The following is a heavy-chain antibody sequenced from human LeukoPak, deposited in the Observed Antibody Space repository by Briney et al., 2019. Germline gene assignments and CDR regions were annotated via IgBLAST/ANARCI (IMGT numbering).Heavy chain of an antibody. D-gene: IGHD3-9*01. CDR3: ARSLVNSGDTHRDYMDV. J-gene: IGHJ6*03. CDR2: MYSGGST. CDR1: GFTVSSNY. Sequence: TGGSLRLSCAASGFTVSSNYMSWVRRAPGKGVEWVSVMYSGGSTYYADSVKGRVTISRDNSKNTLYLQMNSLRAEDTAVYYCARSLVNSGDTHRDYMDVWGKGTTVTVSS. V-gene: IGHV3-53*01.